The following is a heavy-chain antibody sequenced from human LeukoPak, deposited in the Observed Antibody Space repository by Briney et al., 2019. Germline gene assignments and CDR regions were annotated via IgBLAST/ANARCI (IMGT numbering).Heavy chain of an antibody. J-gene: IGHJ5*02. Sequence: SETLSLTCTVSGGSISYFYWSWIRQPPGKGLEWIGEINHSGSTNYNPSLKSRVTISVDTSKNQFSLKLGSVTAADTAVYYCARDYLRFRYSGSDANWFDPWGQGTLVTVSS. D-gene: IGHD1-26*01. CDR3: ARDYLRFRYSGSDANWFDP. CDR1: GGSISYFY. CDR2: INHSGST. V-gene: IGHV4-34*01.